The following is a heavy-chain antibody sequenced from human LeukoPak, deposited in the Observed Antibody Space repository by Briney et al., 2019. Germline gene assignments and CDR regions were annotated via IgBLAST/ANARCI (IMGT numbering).Heavy chain of an antibody. V-gene: IGHV1-69*13. CDR3: ASPELGTLYFDY. Sequence: GASVKVSCKASGYTFTSYAISWVRQAPGQGLEWMGGIIPIFGTANYAQKFQGRVTITADESTSTAYMELSSLRSEDTAVYYCASPELGTLYFDYWGQGTLVTVSS. J-gene: IGHJ4*02. CDR1: GYTFTSYA. CDR2: IIPIFGTA. D-gene: IGHD7-27*01.